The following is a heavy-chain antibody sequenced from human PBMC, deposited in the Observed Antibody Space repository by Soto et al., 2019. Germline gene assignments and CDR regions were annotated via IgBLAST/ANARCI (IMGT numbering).Heavy chain of an antibody. CDR2: IYYSGST. Sequence: SETLSLTCTVSGGSISSSSYYWGWIRQPPGKGLEWIGSIYYSGSTYYNPSLKSRVTISVDTSKNQFSLKLGSVTAADTAVYYCARQRSYDSSGYYPKYFDYWGQGTLVTVSS. CDR3: ARQRSYDSSGYYPKYFDY. V-gene: IGHV4-39*01. J-gene: IGHJ4*02. CDR1: GGSISSSSYY. D-gene: IGHD3-22*01.